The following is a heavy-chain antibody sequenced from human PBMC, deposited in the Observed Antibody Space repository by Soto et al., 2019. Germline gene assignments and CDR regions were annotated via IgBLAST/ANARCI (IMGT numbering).Heavy chain of an antibody. D-gene: IGHD5-18*01. CDR2: IYWNDDK. Sequence: SGPTLVNPTQTLTLTCTFSGFSLSTSGVGVGWIRQPPGKALEWLALIYWNDDKRYSPSLKSRLTITKDTSKNQVVLTMTNMDPVDTATYYCAHRPGQLWRPYFDYWGQGTLVTVSS. J-gene: IGHJ4*02. CDR3: AHRPGQLWRPYFDY. CDR1: GFSLSTSGVG. V-gene: IGHV2-5*01.